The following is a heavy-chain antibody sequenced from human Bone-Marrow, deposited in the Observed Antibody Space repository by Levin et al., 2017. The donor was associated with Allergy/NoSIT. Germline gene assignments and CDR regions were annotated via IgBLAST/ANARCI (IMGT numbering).Heavy chain of an antibody. CDR3: VHGLGSCTTYVCSRPFDY. J-gene: IGHJ4*02. Sequence: ESGPTLVKPTQTLTLTCTFSGFSLSTSGLSVGWIRQPPGEALEWLGNIYWNDEKRYSPSLKNRLTITRDTSKNQVVLTMANMDPVDTATYYCVHGLGSCTTYVCSRPFDYWGQGTLVTVSS. D-gene: IGHD3-16*01. CDR1: GFSLSTSGLS. CDR2: IYWNDEK. V-gene: IGHV2-5*01.